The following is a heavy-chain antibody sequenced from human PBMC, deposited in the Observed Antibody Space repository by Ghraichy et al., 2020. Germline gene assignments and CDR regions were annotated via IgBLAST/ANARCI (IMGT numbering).Heavy chain of an antibody. J-gene: IGHJ6*02. V-gene: IGHV2-5*01. D-gene: IGHD2-2*02. CDR1: GFSLSTSGVG. CDR3: AHSFVVVPSAIWAYYYGMDV. CDR2: IYWNDDK. Sequence: SGPTLVKPTQTLTLTCTFSGFSLSTSGVGVGWIRQPPGKALEWLALIYWNDDKRYSPSLKSRLTITKDTSKNQVVLTMTNMDPVDTATYYCAHSFVVVPSAIWAYYYGMDVWGQGTTVTVSS.